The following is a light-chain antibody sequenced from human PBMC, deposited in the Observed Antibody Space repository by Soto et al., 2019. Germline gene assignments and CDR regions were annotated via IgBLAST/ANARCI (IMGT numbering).Light chain of an antibody. J-gene: IGKJ4*01. Sequence: EIVLTQSPATLSLSPGERATLSCRASQSVSSSLAWYQHKPGQAPRLLIYDSSNRAPGIPARFSGSGSGTDFTLTISSLEPEDFAVYYCQQRSNWLTVGGGTKVEIK. CDR2: DSS. CDR1: QSVSSS. V-gene: IGKV3-11*01. CDR3: QQRSNWLT.